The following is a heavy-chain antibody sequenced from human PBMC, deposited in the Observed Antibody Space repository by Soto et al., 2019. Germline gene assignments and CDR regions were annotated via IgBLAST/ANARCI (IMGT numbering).Heavy chain of an antibody. V-gene: IGHV4-59*01. CDR3: ARDLAGIAAAGTIGGMDV. J-gene: IGHJ6*02. CDR1: GGSISSYY. CDR2: IYYSGST. Sequence: SETLSLTCTVSGGSISSYYWSWIRQPPGKGLEWIGYIYYSGSTNYDPSLKSRVTISVDTSKNQFSLKLSSVTAADTAVYYCARDLAGIAAAGTIGGMDVWGQGTTVTVSS. D-gene: IGHD6-13*01.